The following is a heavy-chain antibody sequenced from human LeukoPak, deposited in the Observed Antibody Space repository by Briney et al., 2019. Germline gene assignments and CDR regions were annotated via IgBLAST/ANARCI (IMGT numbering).Heavy chain of an antibody. CDR1: GGSISSSSYY. Sequence: PSETLSLTCTVSGGSISSSSYYWGWIRQPPGKGLEWIGNIYYNGNTYYNPSLKSRVTMSADTPKNQFSLKLSSVTAADTAVYYCAGLWSGSTRLSPYYIFGMDVWGQGTTVSVSS. J-gene: IGHJ6*02. CDR2: IYYNGNT. CDR3: AGLWSGSTRLSPYYIFGMDV. D-gene: IGHD3-3*01. V-gene: IGHV4-39*01.